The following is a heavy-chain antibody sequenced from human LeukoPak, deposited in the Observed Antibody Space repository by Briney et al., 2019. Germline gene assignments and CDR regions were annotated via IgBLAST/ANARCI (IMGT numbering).Heavy chain of an antibody. CDR3: ARSRYYHDSSSYYGFDY. CDR1: GGSISSYY. CDR2: IQTIGNT. V-gene: IGHV4-4*07. J-gene: IGHJ4*02. D-gene: IGHD3-22*01. Sequence: PSQTLSLTCTVAGGSISSYYWSWIRQPAGKGLEWIGRIQTIGNTTYNSSLKSGVTMSVDTSKNQFSLKLNSVTAADTAVYYCARSRYYHDSSSYYGFDYWGQGTLVTVSS.